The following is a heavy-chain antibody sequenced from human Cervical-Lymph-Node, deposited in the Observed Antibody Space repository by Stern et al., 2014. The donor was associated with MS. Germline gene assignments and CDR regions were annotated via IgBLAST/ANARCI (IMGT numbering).Heavy chain of an antibody. CDR1: GFTFSSYS. CDR3: ARYQYYYDSSGFDY. D-gene: IGHD3-22*01. CDR2: ISSGSSYI. Sequence: EVQLLESGGGLVKPGGSLRLSCAASGFTFSSYSMNWVRQAPGKGLEWVSSISSGSSYIYYADSVKGRFTISRDNAKNSLYLQMHSLRAEDTAVYYCARYQYYYDSSGFDYWGQGTLVTVSS. V-gene: IGHV3-21*01. J-gene: IGHJ4*02.